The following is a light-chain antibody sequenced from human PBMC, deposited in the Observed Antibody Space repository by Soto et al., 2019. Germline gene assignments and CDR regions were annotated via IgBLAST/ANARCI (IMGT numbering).Light chain of an antibody. Sequence: DIQLSQSPSFLSASVGDRVTITCRASQDISGVAWYQQKSGKAPNLLIYGTSTLRGGVPLRFSGSGSGAEYTLTIAGLQPEDFATYYCLLLNTYPPFTFGPGTKVDIK. CDR1: QDISG. CDR2: GTS. V-gene: IGKV1-9*01. CDR3: LLLNTYPPFT. J-gene: IGKJ3*01.